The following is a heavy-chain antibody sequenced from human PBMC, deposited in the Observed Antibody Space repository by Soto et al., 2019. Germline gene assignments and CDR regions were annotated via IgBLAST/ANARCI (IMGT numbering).Heavy chain of an antibody. V-gene: IGHV1-69*01. Sequence: QVQLVQSGAEVKKPGSSVKVSCKASGDTFSSYAISWLRQAPGQGLEWMGGIIPIFGTANYAQKFQGRVKITADESTSTAYMELSSLRSEDTAVYYCARDGSGYRSRASPMDVWGQVTTVTVSS. J-gene: IGHJ6*02. CDR2: IIPIFGTA. CDR3: ARDGSGYRSRASPMDV. CDR1: GDTFSSYA. D-gene: IGHD3-22*01.